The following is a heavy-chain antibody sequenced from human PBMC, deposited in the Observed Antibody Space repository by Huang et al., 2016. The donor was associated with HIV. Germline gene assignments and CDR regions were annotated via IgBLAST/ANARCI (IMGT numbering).Heavy chain of an antibody. CDR1: GGSISRSTYY. J-gene: IGHJ5*02. D-gene: IGHD3-10*01. Sequence: QLQLQESGPGLVKPSETLYLTCTVSGGSISRSTYYWGGIRQPPGKGLEWIGSIDYSGTNYKNPSLKSGVNRSVDTAKNQFSVKLSSGNAADTAVYYCARQSNQYYYGSGSHNWFDPWGQGTLVTVSS. CDR2: IDYSGTN. CDR3: ARQSNQYYYGSGSHNWFDP. V-gene: IGHV4-39*01.